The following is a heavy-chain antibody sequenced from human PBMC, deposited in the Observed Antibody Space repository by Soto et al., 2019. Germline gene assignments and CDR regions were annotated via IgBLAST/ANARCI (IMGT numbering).Heavy chain of an antibody. Sequence: QVQLVQSGAEVKKPGASVKVSCKASGYTFTSYAMHWVRQAPGQRPEWMGWINAGNGNTKYSQKFQGRVTITRDTSASTAYMELSSLRSEDTAVYYCARVLSGSSSRFDYWGQGTLVTVSS. D-gene: IGHD1-26*01. V-gene: IGHV1-3*01. J-gene: IGHJ4*02. CDR2: INAGNGNT. CDR1: GYTFTSYA. CDR3: ARVLSGSSSRFDY.